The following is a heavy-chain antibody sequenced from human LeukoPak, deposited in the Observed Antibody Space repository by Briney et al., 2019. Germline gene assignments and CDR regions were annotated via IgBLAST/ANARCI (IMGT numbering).Heavy chain of an antibody. CDR2: ISGSGGST. CDR1: GFTFSSYA. Sequence: HPGGSLRLSCAASGFTFSSYAMSWVRQAPGKGLEWVSAISGSGGSTYYADSVKGRFTISRDNSKNTLYLQMNSLSVEDTATYYCIRDFRSADLWGQGTLVTVTS. CDR3: IRDFRSADL. D-gene: IGHD5-24*01. V-gene: IGHV3-23*01. J-gene: IGHJ5*02.